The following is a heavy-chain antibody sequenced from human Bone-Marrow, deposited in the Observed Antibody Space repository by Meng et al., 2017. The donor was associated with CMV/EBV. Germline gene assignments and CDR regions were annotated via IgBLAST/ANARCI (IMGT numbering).Heavy chain of an antibody. J-gene: IGHJ4*02. V-gene: IGHV3-30*04. CDR1: GFTFSSYA. Sequence: GESLKISCAASGFTFSSYAMSWVRQAPGKGLEWVAVISYDGSNKYYADSVKGRFTISRDNSKNTLYLQMNSLRAEDTAVYYCARGSGYYDFWSGYYDSHIDYWGQGTLVTVSS. CDR2: ISYDGSNK. CDR3: ARGSGYYDFWSGYYDSHIDY. D-gene: IGHD3-3*01.